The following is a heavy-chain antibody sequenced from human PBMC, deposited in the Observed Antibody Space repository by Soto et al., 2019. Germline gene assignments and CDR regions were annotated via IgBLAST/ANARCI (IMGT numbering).Heavy chain of an antibody. Sequence: QVQLVESGGGVVQPGRSLRLSCAASGFTFSSYAMHWVRQAPGKGLEWVAVISYDGSNKYYADSVKGRFTISRDNSKNTLYLQMNGLRAEDTAVYYCARAPSLFYGDPRGPMAYWGQGTLVTVSS. D-gene: IGHD4-17*01. J-gene: IGHJ4*02. CDR3: ARAPSLFYGDPRGPMAY. CDR2: ISYDGSNK. V-gene: IGHV3-30-3*01. CDR1: GFTFSSYA.